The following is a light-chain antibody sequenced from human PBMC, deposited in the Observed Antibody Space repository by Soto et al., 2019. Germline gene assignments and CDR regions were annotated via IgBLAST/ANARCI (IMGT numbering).Light chain of an antibody. CDR3: SSFTSSSTLL. V-gene: IGLV2-14*01. CDR1: SSVVGGYNY. Sequence: QSALTQPAPVSGSPGQSITISCTGTSSVVGGYNYVSWYQQHPGKAPKLMIYDVSNRPSGVSNRFSGSKSGNTASLTISGLQAVDEADSYCSSFTSSSTLLFGTGTKVTVL. J-gene: IGLJ1*01. CDR2: DVS.